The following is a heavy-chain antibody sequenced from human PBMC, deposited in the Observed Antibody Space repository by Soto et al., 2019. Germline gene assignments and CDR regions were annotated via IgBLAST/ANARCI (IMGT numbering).Heavy chain of an antibody. CDR1: GGSISSGDYY. D-gene: IGHD1-7*01. V-gene: IGHV4-30-4*01. J-gene: IGHJ6*02. CDR3: ARVETGTTHYYYYGMDV. CDR2: IYYSGST. Sequence: SETLSLTCTVSGGSISSGDYYWSWIRQPPGKGLEWIGYIYYSGSTYYNPSLKSRVTISVDTSKNQFSLKLSSVTAADTAVYYCARVETGTTHYYYYGMDVRGQGTTVTVSS.